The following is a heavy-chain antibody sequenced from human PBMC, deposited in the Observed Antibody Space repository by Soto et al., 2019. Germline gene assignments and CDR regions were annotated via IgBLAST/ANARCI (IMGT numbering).Heavy chain of an antibody. CDR1: GGSTSSDNY. CDR3: AREGGESSDGLYYFDS. CDR2: IYYSGNT. Sequence: SETLSLTCTVSGGSTSSDNYWSWIRQPPGKGPEWIGHIYYSGNTDYNPPLKSRLAISIDTSKNQFSLKLSSVTAADTAVYFCAREGGESSDGLYYFDSWGQGSLVTVSS. V-gene: IGHV4-30-4*01. D-gene: IGHD3-16*01. J-gene: IGHJ4*02.